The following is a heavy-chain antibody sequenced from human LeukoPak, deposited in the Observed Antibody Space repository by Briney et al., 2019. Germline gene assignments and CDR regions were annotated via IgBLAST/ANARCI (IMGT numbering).Heavy chain of an antibody. CDR2: IYSGGST. D-gene: IGHD6-25*01. CDR3: ARDKAAISLFDY. V-gene: IGHV3-66*01. Sequence: PGGSLRLSCAASGFTVSSNYMSWVCQAPGKGLEWVSVIYSGGSTYYADSVKGRFTISRDNSKNTLYLQMNSLRAEDTAVYYCARDKAAISLFDYWGQGTLVTVSS. CDR1: GFTVSSNY. J-gene: IGHJ4*02.